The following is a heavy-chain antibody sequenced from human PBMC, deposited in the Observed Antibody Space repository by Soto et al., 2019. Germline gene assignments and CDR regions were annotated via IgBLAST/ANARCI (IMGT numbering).Heavy chain of an antibody. Sequence: GGSLRLSCAASGFTFSSYAMSWVRQAPGKGLEWVSAISGSGGSTYYADSVKGRFTISRDNSKNTLYLQMNSLRAEDTAVYYCAKDLRSSYDRRSIFDYWGQGTLVTVSS. CDR3: AKDLRSSYDRRSIFDY. CDR2: ISGSGGST. D-gene: IGHD5-12*01. CDR1: GFTFSSYA. V-gene: IGHV3-23*01. J-gene: IGHJ4*02.